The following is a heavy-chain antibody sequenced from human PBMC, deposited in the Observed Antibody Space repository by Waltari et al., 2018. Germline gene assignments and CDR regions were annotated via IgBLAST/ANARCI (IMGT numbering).Heavy chain of an antibody. Sequence: QVQLVESGGGVVQPGRSLRLSCAASGFTFSSYGMPWVRQAPGKGLEWVAVIWYDGSNKYYADSVKGRFTISRDNSKNTLYLQMNSLRAEDTAMYYCAKSGSSAALHYWGQGTLVTVSS. J-gene: IGHJ4*02. D-gene: IGHD6-13*01. CDR3: AKSGSSAALHY. V-gene: IGHV3-30*18. CDR1: GFTFSSYG. CDR2: IWYDGSNK.